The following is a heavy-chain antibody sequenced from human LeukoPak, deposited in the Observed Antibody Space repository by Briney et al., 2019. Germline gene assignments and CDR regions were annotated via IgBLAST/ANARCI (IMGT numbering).Heavy chain of an antibody. Sequence: GGSLRLSCAASGFTFSGYAMSWVRQAPGKGLEWVSAISGSGGSTYYADSVKGRFTISRDNSKNTLYLQMNSLRAEDTAVYYSAKDSYCSSTSCYYPNWFDPWGQGTLVTVSS. V-gene: IGHV3-23*01. CDR2: ISGSGGST. D-gene: IGHD2-2*01. CDR1: GFTFSGYA. J-gene: IGHJ5*02. CDR3: AKDSYCSSTSCYYPNWFDP.